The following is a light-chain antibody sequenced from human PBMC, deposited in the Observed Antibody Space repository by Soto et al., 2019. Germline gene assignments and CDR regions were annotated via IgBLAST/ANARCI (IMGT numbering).Light chain of an antibody. CDR1: SSDVGGYNY. V-gene: IGLV2-14*01. CDR3: SSYTSSSTLV. J-gene: IGLJ2*01. Sequence: QSALTQPASVSGSPGQSITISCTGTSSDVGGYNYVSWYQQHPVKAPKLMIYDVSNRPSGVSNRFSGSKSGNTASLTISGLQAEDEAHYYCSSYTSSSTLVFGGGTKLTVL. CDR2: DVS.